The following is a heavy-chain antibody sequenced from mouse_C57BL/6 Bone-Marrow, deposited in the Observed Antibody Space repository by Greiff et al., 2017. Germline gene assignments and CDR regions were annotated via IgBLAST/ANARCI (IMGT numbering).Heavy chain of an antibody. Sequence: EVKVVESGGGLVKPGGSLKLSCAASGFTFSSYAMSWVRQTPEKRLEWVATISDGGSYTYYPDNVKGRFTISRDNAKNNLYLQMSHLKSEDTAMYYCARGLTTLFAYWGQRTLVTVSA. CDR2: ISDGGSYT. CDR1: GFTFSSYA. V-gene: IGHV5-4*03. D-gene: IGHD6-1*01. CDR3: ARGLTTLFAY. J-gene: IGHJ3*01.